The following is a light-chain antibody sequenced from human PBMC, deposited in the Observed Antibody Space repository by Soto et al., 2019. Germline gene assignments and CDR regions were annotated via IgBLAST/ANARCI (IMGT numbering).Light chain of an antibody. Sequence: DSPMTQSPSSLSASVGDRVSITCRASQAISDYLAWFPQKPGKAPKSLIYRASTLQGGVPSRFRGSGSGTYFTLTINSLQPEDFATYYCQQFHSWPRTFGGGTRVEIK. CDR1: QAISDY. CDR2: RAS. J-gene: IGKJ4*01. V-gene: IGKV1-16*01. CDR3: QQFHSWPRT.